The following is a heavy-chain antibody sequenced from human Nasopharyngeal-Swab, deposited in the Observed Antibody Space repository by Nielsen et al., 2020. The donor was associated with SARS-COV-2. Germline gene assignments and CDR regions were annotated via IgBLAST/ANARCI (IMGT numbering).Heavy chain of an antibody. D-gene: IGHD6-19*01. CDR3: ARFTRERPRAGFDY. Sequence: GRQASWLRLEWMGWSSTNTGNPTYAQGFTGRFVFSLDTTVSTAYLQISSLKAEDTAVYFCARFTRERPRAGFDYWGQGTLVTVSS. J-gene: IGHJ4*02. CDR2: SSTNTGNP. V-gene: IGHV7-4-1*02.